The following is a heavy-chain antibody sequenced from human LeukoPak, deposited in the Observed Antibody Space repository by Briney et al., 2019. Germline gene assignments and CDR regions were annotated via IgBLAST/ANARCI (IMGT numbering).Heavy chain of an antibody. J-gene: IGHJ4*02. CDR3: AKEVGYGSPYFDY. D-gene: IGHD5-12*01. CDR2: ISFDESSE. CDR1: GFTVSNNH. Sequence: GGSLRLSCAASGFTVSNNHMSWVRQAPGKGLEWVALISFDESSEYYADSVKGRFSISRDNSKNTLYLQMNNARVDDTAVYYCAKEVGYGSPYFDYWGQGTLVTVSS. V-gene: IGHV3-30*18.